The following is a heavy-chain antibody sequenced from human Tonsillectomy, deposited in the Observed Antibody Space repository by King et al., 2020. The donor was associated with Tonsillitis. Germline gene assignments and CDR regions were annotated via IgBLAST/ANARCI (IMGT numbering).Heavy chain of an antibody. J-gene: IGHJ3*02. D-gene: IGHD3-10*01. CDR2: ISSSGSTI. V-gene: IGHV3-48*03. CDR3: TREPRLLWFGEITPGAFDI. CDR1: GFIFSSYE. Sequence: VQLVESGGGLVQPGGSLRLSCAASGFIFSSYEMNWVRQAPGKGLEWVSYISSSGSTIHYADSVKGRFTISSDNAKNSLHLQMNSLRAEDTAVYYCTREPRLLWFGEITPGAFDIWGQGTMVTVSS.